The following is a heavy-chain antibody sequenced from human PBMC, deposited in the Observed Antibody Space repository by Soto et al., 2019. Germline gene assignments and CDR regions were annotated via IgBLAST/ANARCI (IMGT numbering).Heavy chain of an antibody. CDR1: GGSISNFY. V-gene: IGHV4-59*12. CDR3: ARADTAMTTPFDY. D-gene: IGHD5-18*01. CDR2: VDYSGTA. Sequence: ASETLSLTCTVSGGSISNFYWNWIRQPPGKGLKWIEYVDYSGTAKYNPSNKNRDSMSIDTSKNQLSLKVTSVTAADTAMYYCARADTAMTTPFDYWGQGTLVTVSS. J-gene: IGHJ4*02.